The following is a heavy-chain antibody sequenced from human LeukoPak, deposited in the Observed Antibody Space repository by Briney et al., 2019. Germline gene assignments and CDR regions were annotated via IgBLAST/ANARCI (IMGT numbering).Heavy chain of an antibody. D-gene: IGHD5-18*01. CDR2: ISAYNGNT. CDR3: ARVPAIQLWLYSWFDP. CDR1: GYTFTSYG. Sequence: ASVKVSCKASGYTFTSYGISWVRQAPGQGLEWMGWISAYNGNTNYAQKLQGRVTMTTDTSTSTAYMELRSLRSDDTAVYYCARVPAIQLWLYSWFDPWGQGTLVTVSS. J-gene: IGHJ5*02. V-gene: IGHV1-18*01.